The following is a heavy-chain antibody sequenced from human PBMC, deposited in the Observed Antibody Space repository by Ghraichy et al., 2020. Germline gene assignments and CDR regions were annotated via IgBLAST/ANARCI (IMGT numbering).Heavy chain of an antibody. J-gene: IGHJ6*02. CDR3: AKDPHFYCGAYGCDRRGLDV. CDR1: GFTFTNNY. D-gene: IGHD2-21*01. CDR2: IHRDGST. V-gene: IGHV3-66*01. Sequence: GGSLRLSCAASGFTFTNNYMSWVRQAPGKGLEWVSVIHRDGSTFYADSVKGGFTISRDTSKNTLYLQMNSLRADDTAVYYCAKDPHFYCGAYGCDRRGLDVWGQGTTVTVSS.